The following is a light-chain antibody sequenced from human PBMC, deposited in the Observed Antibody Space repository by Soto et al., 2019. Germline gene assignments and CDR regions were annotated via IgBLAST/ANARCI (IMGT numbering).Light chain of an antibody. J-gene: IGKJ2*01. CDR2: DAS. Sequence: DIQMTQAPSTLSASVGDGVTITCRASQSISGWLAWYQQKPGKAPKLLIFDASSLESGVPSRFSGSGFGTEFILSINGLQPDDFATYYCQQYNSYPYTFAQGTKVDIK. V-gene: IGKV1-5*01. CDR1: QSISGW. CDR3: QQYNSYPYT.